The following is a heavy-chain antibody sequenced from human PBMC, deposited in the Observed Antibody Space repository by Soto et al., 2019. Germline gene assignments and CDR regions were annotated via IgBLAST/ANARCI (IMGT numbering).Heavy chain of an antibody. D-gene: IGHD3-22*01. CDR2: INPSGGST. Sequence: ASVKVSCKASGYTFTSYYMHWVRQAPGQGLEWMGIINPSGGSTSYAQKFQGRVTMTRDTPTSTVYMELSSLRSEDTAVYYCARVYQVEDYYDSSGYPLAFDIWGQGTMVTVSS. CDR3: ARVYQVEDYYDSSGYPLAFDI. V-gene: IGHV1-46*01. CDR1: GYTFTSYY. J-gene: IGHJ3*02.